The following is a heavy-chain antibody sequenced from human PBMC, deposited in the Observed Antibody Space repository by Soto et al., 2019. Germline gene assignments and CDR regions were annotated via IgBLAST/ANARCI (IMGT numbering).Heavy chain of an antibody. CDR3: ARAYGDLDV. CDR1: GYTFSSYD. D-gene: IGHD2-21*01. CDR2: MNPKSGYT. J-gene: IGHJ6*02. V-gene: IGHV1-8*01. Sequence: ASVKVSCKASGYTFSSYDINWVRQATGQGLEWMGWMNPKSGYTGYAQKFQGRVTMTRDTSISTAYMEVSSLGSEDTAIYYCARAYGDLDVWGQGTTVTVSS.